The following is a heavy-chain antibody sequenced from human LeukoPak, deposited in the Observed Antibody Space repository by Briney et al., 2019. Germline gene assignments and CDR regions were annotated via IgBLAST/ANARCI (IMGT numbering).Heavy chain of an antibody. D-gene: IGHD3-9*01. V-gene: IGHV1-2*02. CDR1: GYTFTGYY. Sequence: ASVKVSCKASGYTFTGYYMHWVRQAPGQGLEWMGWINPNSGGTNYAQKFQGRVTMTRDTSIGTAYMELSRLRSDDTAVYYCARGDYDILTGYYKNWFDPWGQGTLVTVSS. CDR2: INPNSGGT. CDR3: ARGDYDILTGYYKNWFDP. J-gene: IGHJ5*02.